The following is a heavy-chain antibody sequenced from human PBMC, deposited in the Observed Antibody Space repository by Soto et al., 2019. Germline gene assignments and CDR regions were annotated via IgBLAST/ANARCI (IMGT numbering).Heavy chain of an antibody. D-gene: IGHD3-22*01. CDR1: GGTFSSYA. CDR2: IIPIFGTA. CDR3: ARGTQYYDSSGYYYFDY. Sequence: SVKVYCKASGGTFSSYAISWVRQAPGQGLEWMGGIIPIFGTANYAQKFQGRVTITADESTSTAYMELSSLRSEDTAVYYCARGTQYYDSSGYYYFDYWGQGTLVTVSS. J-gene: IGHJ4*02. V-gene: IGHV1-69*13.